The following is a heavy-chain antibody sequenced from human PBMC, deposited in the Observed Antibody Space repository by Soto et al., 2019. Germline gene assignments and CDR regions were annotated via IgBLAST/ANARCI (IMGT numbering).Heavy chain of an antibody. CDR2: ISAYNGNT. V-gene: IGHV1-18*01. J-gene: IGHJ5*02. D-gene: IGHD6-19*01. CDR1: VFTVSSSA. Sequence: ASAHFSCKASVFTVSSSAVQTVRQARGQGLEWMGWISAYNGNTNYAQKLQGRVTMTTDTSTSTAYMELRSLRSDDTAVYYCARGYSSGWYLSANWFDPWGQGTLVTVS. CDR3: ARGYSSGWYLSANWFDP.